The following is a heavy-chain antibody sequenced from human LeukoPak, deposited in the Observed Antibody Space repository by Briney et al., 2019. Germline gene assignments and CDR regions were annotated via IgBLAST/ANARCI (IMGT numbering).Heavy chain of an antibody. Sequence: ASVKVSCKASGGTFSSYAISWVRQAPGQGLEWMGGIIPIFGTANYAQKFQGRVTITTDESTSTAYMELSSLRSEDTAVYYCARLGYGDIRVTYNWFDPWGQGTLVSVSS. CDR3: ARLGYGDIRVTYNWFDP. V-gene: IGHV1-69*05. CDR1: GGTFSSYA. D-gene: IGHD4-17*01. J-gene: IGHJ5*02. CDR2: IIPIFGTA.